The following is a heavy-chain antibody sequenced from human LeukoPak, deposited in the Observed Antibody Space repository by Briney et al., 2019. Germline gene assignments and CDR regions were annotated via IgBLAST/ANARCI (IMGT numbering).Heavy chain of an antibody. CDR2: IYYSGST. CDR3: ARAIEGATTVRRFDP. V-gene: IGHV4-59*01. J-gene: IGHJ5*02. CDR1: GGSISSYY. Sequence: SETLSLTCTVSGGSISSYYWSWIRQPPGKGLEWIGYIYYSGSTNYKPSLKSRVTISVDTSKNQFSLKLSSVTAADTAVYYCARAIEGATTVRRFDPWGQGTLVTVSS. D-gene: IGHD1-26*01.